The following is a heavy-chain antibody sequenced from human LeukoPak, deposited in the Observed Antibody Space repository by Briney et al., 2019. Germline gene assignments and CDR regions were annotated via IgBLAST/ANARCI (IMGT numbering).Heavy chain of an antibody. Sequence: PSETLSLTCTVSGGSISSYYWSWIRQPAGKGLEWIGRIYTSGSTNYNPSLKSRVTISVDTSKNQFSLKLSSVTAADTAVYYCARPHSSSWYTGYFQHWGQGTLVTVSS. D-gene: IGHD6-13*01. J-gene: IGHJ1*01. CDR3: ARPHSSSWYTGYFQH. CDR2: IYTSGST. V-gene: IGHV4-4*07. CDR1: GGSISSYY.